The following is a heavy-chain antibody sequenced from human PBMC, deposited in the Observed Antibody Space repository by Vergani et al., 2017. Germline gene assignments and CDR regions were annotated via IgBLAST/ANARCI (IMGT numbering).Heavy chain of an antibody. CDR2: INPNSGDT. J-gene: IGHJ4*02. V-gene: IGHV1-2*02. CDR3: SAQTQSCHDY. D-gene: IGHD3-10*01. Sequence: QVQLVQSGAEVKKPGASVKVSCKASGYTFSDYYLHWVRQAPGQGLEWMGYINPNSGDTNSAQKFQGRVTMTRDTSITTVYMELSSLRSDDTAIYFCSAQTQSCHDYWGQGTLVAVSS. CDR1: GYTFSDYY.